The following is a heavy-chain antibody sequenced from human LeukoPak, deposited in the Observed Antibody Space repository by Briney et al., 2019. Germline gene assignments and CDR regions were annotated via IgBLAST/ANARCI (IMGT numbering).Heavy chain of an antibody. CDR2: ICSSGKS. D-gene: IGHD5-12*01. Sequence: PSETLSLTCTVSGASIISQYYWNWFRQPAGKGLEWIGRICSSGKSFYNASLQSRVTMSVDTSKNQFSLKLSSVTAADTAVYYCARAGGYSGYPPLYYYYMDVWGKGTTVTVSS. CDR3: ARAGGYSGYPPLYYYYMDV. CDR1: GASIISQYY. J-gene: IGHJ6*03. V-gene: IGHV4-4*07.